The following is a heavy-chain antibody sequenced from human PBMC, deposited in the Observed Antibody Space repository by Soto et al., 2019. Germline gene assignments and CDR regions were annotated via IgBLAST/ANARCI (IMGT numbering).Heavy chain of an antibody. Sequence: PGGSLRLSCTASGFTFGDYAMSWFRQAPGKGMEWVGFIRSKAYGGTTEYAASVKGRFTISRDDSKSIAYLQMNSLKTEDTAVYYCTTYDSSGLLYYYGMDVWGQGTTVTVSS. D-gene: IGHD3-22*01. J-gene: IGHJ6*02. CDR2: IRSKAYGGTT. CDR3: TTYDSSGLLYYYGMDV. V-gene: IGHV3-49*03. CDR1: GFTFGDYA.